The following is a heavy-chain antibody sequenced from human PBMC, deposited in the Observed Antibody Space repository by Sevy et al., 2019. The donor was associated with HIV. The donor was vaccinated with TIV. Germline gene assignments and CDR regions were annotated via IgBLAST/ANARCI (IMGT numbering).Heavy chain of an antibody. CDR3: AREGSIAAAGNAEYFQH. CDR1: GFTFSSYA. Sequence: GGSLRLSCAASGFTFSSYAMHWVRQAPGKGLEWVAVISYDGSNKYYADSVKGRFTISRDNSKNTLYLQMNGLRAEETAVYYCAREGSIAAAGNAEYFQHWGQGTLVTVSS. J-gene: IGHJ1*01. CDR2: ISYDGSNK. V-gene: IGHV3-30-3*01. D-gene: IGHD6-13*01.